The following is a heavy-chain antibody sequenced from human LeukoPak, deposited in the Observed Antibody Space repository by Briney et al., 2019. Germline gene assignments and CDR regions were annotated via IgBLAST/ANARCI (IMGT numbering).Heavy chain of an antibody. CDR1: GFAFSSYG. V-gene: IGHV3-30*02. D-gene: IGHD6-19*01. CDR3: AREPTYTNSWYTTCDY. CDR2: IRYDGSNK. J-gene: IGHJ4*02. Sequence: GGSLRLSCAASGFAFSSYGMHWVRQAPGKGLEWVAFIRYDGSNKYYADSVKGRFTISGDNSKNTLYLQMSSLRAEDTAVYYCAREPTYTNSWYTTCDYWGQGTLVTVSS.